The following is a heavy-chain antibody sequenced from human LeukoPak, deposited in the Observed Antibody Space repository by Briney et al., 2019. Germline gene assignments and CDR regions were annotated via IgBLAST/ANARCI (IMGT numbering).Heavy chain of an antibody. CDR2: IYWDDDK. D-gene: IGHD3-3*01. V-gene: IGHV2-5*02. CDR3: AHRGVLRFLEWDAFDI. Sequence: ESGPTLVNPTQTLTLTCTFSGFSVSTSGVGVGWIRQPPGKALEWLALIYWDDDKRYSPSLKSRLTITKDTSKNQVVLTMTNMDPVDTATYYCAHRGVLRFLEWDAFDIWGQGTMVTVSS. CDR1: GFSVSTSGVG. J-gene: IGHJ3*02.